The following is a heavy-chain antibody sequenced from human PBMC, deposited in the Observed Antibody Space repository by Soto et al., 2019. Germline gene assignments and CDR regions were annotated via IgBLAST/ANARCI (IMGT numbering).Heavy chain of an antibody. CDR1: GFTFSSYG. CDR3: AKLRLTPYYYYGMDV. Sequence: HPGGSLRLSCAASGFTFSSYGMHWVRQAPGKGLEWVAVISYDGSNKYYADSVKGRFTISRDNSKNTLYLQMNSLRAEDTAVYYCAKLRLTPYYYYGMDVWGQGTTVTVSS. CDR2: ISYDGSNK. V-gene: IGHV3-30*18. J-gene: IGHJ6*02.